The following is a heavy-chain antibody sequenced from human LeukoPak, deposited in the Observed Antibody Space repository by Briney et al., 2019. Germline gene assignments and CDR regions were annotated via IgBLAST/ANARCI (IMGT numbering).Heavy chain of an antibody. Sequence: GGSLRLSCAASGFTFSSYEMNWVRQAPGEGLEWVSYISSSGSTIYYADSVKGRFTISRDNSKNTLYVQMNSLRAEDTAVYYCARDPRGPTGYDSSGRDTFDYWGQGTLVTVSS. V-gene: IGHV3-48*03. CDR1: GFTFSSYE. J-gene: IGHJ4*02. CDR3: ARDPRGPTGYDSSGRDTFDY. D-gene: IGHD3-22*01. CDR2: ISSSGSTI.